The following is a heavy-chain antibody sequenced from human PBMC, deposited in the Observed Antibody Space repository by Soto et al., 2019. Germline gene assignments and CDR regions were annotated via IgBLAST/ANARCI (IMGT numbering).Heavy chain of an antibody. V-gene: IGHV4-34*01. D-gene: IGHD5-12*01. CDR3: ARTDIVTTNWFDP. CDR1: GESFIGYY. Sequence: QVHLQQWGAGLLKPSETLSLTCAVYGESFIGYYWTWIRQSPGKGREWIGEINHGGSTNYNPSLKSRVTISIDTSKNQFSLKLTSVTDAETYVYYCARTDIVTTNWFDPWGQGTLVTVSS. CDR2: INHGGST. J-gene: IGHJ5*02.